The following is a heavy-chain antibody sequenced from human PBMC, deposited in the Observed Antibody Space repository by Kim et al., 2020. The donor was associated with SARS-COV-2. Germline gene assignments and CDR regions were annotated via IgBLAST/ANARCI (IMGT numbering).Heavy chain of an antibody. D-gene: IGHD4-17*01. V-gene: IGHV3-23*01. Sequence: YDDAVKGRFPISRNNDKNTLYLQMNSRRAEDTAVYYCAKTSYGDYGHFDYWGQGTLVTVSS. CDR3: AKTSYGDYGHFDY. J-gene: IGHJ4*02.